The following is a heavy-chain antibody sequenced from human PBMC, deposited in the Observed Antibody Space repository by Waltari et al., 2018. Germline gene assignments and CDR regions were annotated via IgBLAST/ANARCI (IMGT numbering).Heavy chain of an antibody. CDR2: IWYDGSNK. V-gene: IGHV3-33*01. CDR3: ARDLGSPGYYVDY. J-gene: IGHJ4*02. Sequence: QVQLVESGGGVVQPGRSLRLSCAASGFTFSSYGMHWVRQAPGKGLEWVAVIWYDGSNKYYADSVKGRFTISRDNSKNTLYLQRNSLRAEDTAVYYCARDLGSPGYYVDYWGQGTLVTVSS. CDR1: GFTFSSYG. D-gene: IGHD6-19*01.